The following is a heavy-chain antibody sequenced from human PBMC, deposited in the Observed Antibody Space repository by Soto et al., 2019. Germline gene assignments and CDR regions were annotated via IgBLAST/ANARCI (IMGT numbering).Heavy chain of an antibody. CDR2: IYYSGST. D-gene: IGHD6-6*01. J-gene: IGHJ4*02. V-gene: IGHV4-59*01. CDR1: GGSISSYY. CDR3: ARVARGYSSSWWVDY. Sequence: SETLSLTCTVSGGSISSYYWSWIRQPPGKGLEWIGYIYYSGSTNYNPSLKSRVTISVDTSKNQFSLKLSSVTAADTAVYYCARVARGYSSSWWVDYWGQGTLVTVS.